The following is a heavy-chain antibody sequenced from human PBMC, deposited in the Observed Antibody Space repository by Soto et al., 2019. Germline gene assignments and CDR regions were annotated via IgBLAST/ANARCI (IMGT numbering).Heavy chain of an antibody. CDR3: ATGDTSGVYYGSLDY. D-gene: IGHD3-22*01. J-gene: IGHJ4*02. Sequence: PGGSLRLSCAASGLTFSSYAMHWVRQAPGKGLEWVTVISFDGDKEFYADAVKGRLTISRDNSKSTLYLQMNSLRAEDTAVYFCATGDTSGVYYGSLDYWGQGT. CDR2: ISFDGDKE. CDR1: GLTFSSYA. V-gene: IGHV3-30-3*01.